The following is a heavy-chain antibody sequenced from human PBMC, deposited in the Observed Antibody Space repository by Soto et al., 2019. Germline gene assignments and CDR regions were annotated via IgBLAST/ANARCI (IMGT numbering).Heavy chain of an antibody. V-gene: IGHV1-18*01. CDR1: GYTFTSYG. CDR2: ISAYNGNT. D-gene: IGHD5-12*01. Sequence: ASVKVSCKAPGYTFTSYGISWVRQAPGQGLEWMGWISAYNGNTNYAQKLQGRVTMTTDTSTSTAYMELRSLRSEDTAVYYCARAKYAPDRYSGYDLCYWGQGTLVTVSS. J-gene: IGHJ4*02. CDR3: ARAKYAPDRYSGYDLCY.